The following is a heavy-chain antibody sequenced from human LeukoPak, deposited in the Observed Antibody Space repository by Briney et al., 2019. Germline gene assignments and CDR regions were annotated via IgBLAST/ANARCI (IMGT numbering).Heavy chain of an antibody. CDR1: GLIFSDHY. CDR2: SRNKNNINST. D-gene: IGHD3-9*01. CDR3: TTALNFDILTGLYQPIAAFDI. J-gene: IGHJ3*02. Sequence: GGSLRLSCAAFGLIFSDHYMDWVRQAPGKGLEWVGQSRNKNNINSTKYAASVKGRFIISRDDSKNTVYLQMDSLKTEDTGVYYCTTALNFDILTGLYQPIAAFDIWGQGTLVTVSS. V-gene: IGHV3-72*01.